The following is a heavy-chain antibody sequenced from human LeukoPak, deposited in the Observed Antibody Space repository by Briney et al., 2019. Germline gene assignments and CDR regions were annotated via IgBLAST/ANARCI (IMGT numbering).Heavy chain of an antibody. V-gene: IGHV1-69*04. CDR1: GGTFSSYA. CDR3: ARAGGYCSGGSCYSYVY. D-gene: IGHD2-15*01. CDR2: INPSGGST. Sequence: SVKVSCKASGGTFSSYAISWVRQAPGQGLEWMGIINPSGGSTSYAQKFQGRVTITADKSTSTAYMELSSLRSEDTAVYYCARAGGYCSGGSCYSYVYWGQGTLVTVSS. J-gene: IGHJ4*02.